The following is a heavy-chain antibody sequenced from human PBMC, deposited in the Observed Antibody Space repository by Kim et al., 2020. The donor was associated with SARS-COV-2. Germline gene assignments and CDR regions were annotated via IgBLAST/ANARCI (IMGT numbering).Heavy chain of an antibody. CDR3: ARDPAGATRGWFDP. D-gene: IGHD1-26*01. J-gene: IGHJ5*02. CDR2: INNSGST. Sequence: SETLSLTCAVYGGSFSGYYWSWIRQPPGKGLEWIGEINNSGSTNYNPSLKSRVTISVDTSKNQFSLKLSSVTAADTAVYYCARDPAGATRGWFDPWGQGTLVTVSS. V-gene: IGHV4-34*01. CDR1: GGSFSGYY.